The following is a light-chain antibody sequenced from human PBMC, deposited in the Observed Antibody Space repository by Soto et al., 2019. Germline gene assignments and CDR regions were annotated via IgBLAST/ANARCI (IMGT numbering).Light chain of an antibody. J-gene: IGKJ3*01. Sequence: EIVLTQSPGTLSLSPGERATLSCRASEFIISSYLAWFQQKPGQAPRLLIYGASSRATGIPDRFSGSGSGTDFTLTISRLEPEDFAVYYCQQYVSSPLTFGPGTKVDIK. CDR3: QQYVSSPLT. V-gene: IGKV3-20*01. CDR2: GAS. CDR1: EFIISSY.